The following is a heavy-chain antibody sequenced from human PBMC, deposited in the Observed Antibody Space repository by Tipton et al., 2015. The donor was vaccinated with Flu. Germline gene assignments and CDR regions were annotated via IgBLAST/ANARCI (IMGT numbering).Heavy chain of an antibody. CDR2: IYHSGST. V-gene: IGHV4-38-2*01. J-gene: IGHJ4*02. CDR1: GYSTSSGYY. D-gene: IGHD2-15*01. Sequence: TLSLTCAVSGYSTSSGYYWGWIRQPPGKGLEWIGSIYHSGSTYYNPSLKSRVTISVDTSKNQFSLKLSSVTAADTAVYYCARHGPGLGYCSGGSCYEVNYWGQGTLVTVSS. CDR3: ARHGPGLGYCSGGSCYEVNY.